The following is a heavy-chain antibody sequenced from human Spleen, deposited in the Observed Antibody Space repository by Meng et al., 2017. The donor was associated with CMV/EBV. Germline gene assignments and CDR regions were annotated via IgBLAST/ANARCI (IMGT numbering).Heavy chain of an antibody. CDR2: IYSGGSST. V-gene: IGHV3-23*03. J-gene: IGHJ4*02. D-gene: IGHD4-11*01. Sequence: GESLKISCAACGFTFSNYAMSWVRQAPGKGLEWVSLIYSGGSSTYYADSVKGRFTISRDNSKNTMYLQMNTLRAEDTALYYCANDYSNYEGWYWGQGTLVTVSS. CDR3: ANDYSNYEGWY. CDR1: GFTFSNYA.